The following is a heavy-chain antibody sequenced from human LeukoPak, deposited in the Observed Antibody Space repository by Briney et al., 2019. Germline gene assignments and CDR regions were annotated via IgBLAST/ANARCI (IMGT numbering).Heavy chain of an antibody. CDR2: ISGSGGST. D-gene: IGHD3-22*01. CDR3: AKDAHLGGYMFDP. Sequence: GRSLRLSCAASGFTFSSCGMHWVRQAPGKGLEWVSAISGSGGSTYYADSVKGRFTISRDISKNTLYLQMNSLRAEDTAVYYCAKDAHLGGYMFDPWGQGTLVTVSS. V-gene: IGHV3-23*01. CDR1: GFTFSSCG. J-gene: IGHJ5*02.